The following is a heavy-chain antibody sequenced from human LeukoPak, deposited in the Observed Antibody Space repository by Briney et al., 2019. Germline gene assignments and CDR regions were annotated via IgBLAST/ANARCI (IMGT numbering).Heavy chain of an antibody. CDR2: ISSSSSYI. Sequence: GGSLRLSCAASGFTFSSYSMNWVRQAPGKGLEWVSSISSSSSYIYYADPVKGRFTISRDNAKNSLYLQMNSLRAEDTAVYYCARDMAAAAGLSWFDPWGQGTLVTVSS. V-gene: IGHV3-21*01. CDR3: ARDMAAAAGLSWFDP. D-gene: IGHD6-13*01. CDR1: GFTFSSYS. J-gene: IGHJ5*02.